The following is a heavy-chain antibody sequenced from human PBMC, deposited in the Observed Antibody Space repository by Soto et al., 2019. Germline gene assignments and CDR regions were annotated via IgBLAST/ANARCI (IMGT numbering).Heavy chain of an antibody. J-gene: IGHJ5*02. V-gene: IGHV1-3*01. Sequence: ASVKVSCKASGYTFTSYAMHWVRQAPGQRLEWMGWINAGNGNTKYSQKFQGRVTITRDTSASTAYMELSSLRSEDTAVYYCAREPVYSSSWYGWFDPWGQGTLVTVSS. CDR1: GYTFTSYA. CDR2: INAGNGNT. CDR3: AREPVYSSSWYGWFDP. D-gene: IGHD6-13*01.